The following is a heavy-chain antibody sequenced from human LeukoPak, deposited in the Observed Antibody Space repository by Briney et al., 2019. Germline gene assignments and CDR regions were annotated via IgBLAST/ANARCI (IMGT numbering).Heavy chain of an antibody. Sequence: SETLSLTCAVYGGSFSGYYWSWIRQPPGKGLEWIGDIHHSGSTKYNPSLKSRVTFSVDTSKNQFSLTLTSVTAADTAVYYCARRSGIRSLGIMDVWGQGTTVTVSS. CDR3: ARRSGIRSLGIMDV. V-gene: IGHV4-34*01. CDR1: GGSFSGYY. D-gene: IGHD3-10*01. J-gene: IGHJ6*02. CDR2: IHHSGST.